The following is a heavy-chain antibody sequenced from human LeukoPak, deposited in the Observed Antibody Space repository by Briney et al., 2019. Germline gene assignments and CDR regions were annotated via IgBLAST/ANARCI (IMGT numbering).Heavy chain of an antibody. CDR1: GGTFSSYA. J-gene: IGHJ6*02. V-gene: IGHV1-69*13. CDR3: ARANCSSTSCYWGNYYYYGMDV. CDR2: IIPIFGTA. D-gene: IGHD2-2*01. Sequence: ALVTVSCKASGGTFSSYAISWVRQAPGQGLEWMGGIIPIFGTANYAQKFQGRVTITADESTSTAYMELSSLRSEDTAVYYCARANCSSTSCYWGNYYYYGMDVWGQGTTVTVSS.